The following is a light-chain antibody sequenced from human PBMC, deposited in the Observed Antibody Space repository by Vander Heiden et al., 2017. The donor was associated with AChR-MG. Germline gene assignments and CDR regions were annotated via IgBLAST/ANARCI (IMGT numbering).Light chain of an antibody. V-gene: IGKV1-5*03. CDR3: QQYNSYSGT. CDR1: QSLSTW. J-gene: IGKJ1*01. Sequence: DIQMTQSPSTLSASVGDRVTITCRASQSLSTWLAWYQQKPGKAPKLLIYKASSLESGVPSRFSGSASGTEFTLTISSLQPDDFATYYCQQYNSYSGTFGQGTKVEIK. CDR2: KAS.